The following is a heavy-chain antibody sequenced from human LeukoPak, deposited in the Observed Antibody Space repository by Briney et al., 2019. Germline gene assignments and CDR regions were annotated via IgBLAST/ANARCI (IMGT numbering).Heavy chain of an antibody. CDR2: INPNMGGT. CDR1: GYTFTGYF. Sequence: ASVNVSCMHSGYTFTGYFIHWVRPAPGQGLEWMGWINPNMGGTNYAQKFQGRVTMTRDTSISTAYMELSRLRSDDTAVYYCARLGPEEPYYYYGMDVWGQGTTVTVSS. D-gene: IGHD1-14*01. V-gene: IGHV1-2*02. CDR3: ARLGPEEPYYYYGMDV. J-gene: IGHJ6*02.